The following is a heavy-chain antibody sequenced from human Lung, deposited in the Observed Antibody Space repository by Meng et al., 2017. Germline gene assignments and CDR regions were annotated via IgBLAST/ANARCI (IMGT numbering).Heavy chain of an antibody. V-gene: IGHV3-30*01. CDR3: ARDKPPNDV. Sequence: VVLVEAGGGVVQPWGSLRLSCAASGFTFNTYAMHWVRQAPGKGLEWVSFMSFDGAQIYYSDSVRGRFTISRDNSKNTLYLQMNSLRAEDTVVYYCARDKPPNDVWGRGTLVTVSS. CDR2: MSFDGAQI. CDR1: GFTFNTYA. J-gene: IGHJ2*01.